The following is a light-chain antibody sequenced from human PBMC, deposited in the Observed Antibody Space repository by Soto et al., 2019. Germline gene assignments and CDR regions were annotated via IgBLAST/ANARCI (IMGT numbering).Light chain of an antibody. CDR2: GAS. CDR3: QQYGSLPRT. J-gene: IGKJ1*01. V-gene: IGKV3-20*01. Sequence: EIVLTQSPGTLSLSPGERATLSCRASQSVSSYLAWYQQKPGRAPRLLIYGASSRATGIPDRFSGSGSGTDFTLTISRLEPEDFAVYYCQQYGSLPRTFGQGTKVEIK. CDR1: QSVSSY.